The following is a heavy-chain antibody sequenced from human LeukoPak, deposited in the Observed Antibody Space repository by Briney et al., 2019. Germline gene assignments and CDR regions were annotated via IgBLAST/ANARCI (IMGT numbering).Heavy chain of an antibody. CDR3: ARGDYYYMDV. CDR2: IYSSGST. Sequence: SSETLSLTCTVSGGSISSYYWSWIRQPPGKGLEWIGYIYSSGSTNYNPSLKSRVTISADTSKNQFSLKLSSVTAADTAVYYCARGDYYYMDVWGKGTTVTVPS. CDR1: GGSISSYY. J-gene: IGHJ6*03. V-gene: IGHV4-59*01. D-gene: IGHD1-26*01.